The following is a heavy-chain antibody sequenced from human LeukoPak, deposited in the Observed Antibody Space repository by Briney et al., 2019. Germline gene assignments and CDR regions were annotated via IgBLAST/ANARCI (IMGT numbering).Heavy chain of an antibody. CDR3: ARGIMIVPGHVDY. CDR2: INPNSGGT. Sequence: ASVKVSCKASGYTFTGYYKHWVRHAPGQGLEWMGWINPNSGGTNYAQKFQGRVTMTRDTSISTAYMELSRLRSDDTAVYYCARGIMIVPGHVDYWGQGTLVTVSS. V-gene: IGHV1-2*02. J-gene: IGHJ4*02. D-gene: IGHD3-22*01. CDR1: GYTFTGYY.